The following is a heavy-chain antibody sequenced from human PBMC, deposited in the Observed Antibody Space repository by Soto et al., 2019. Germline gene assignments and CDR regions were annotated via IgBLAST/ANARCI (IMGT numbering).Heavy chain of an antibody. D-gene: IGHD5-18*01. CDR1: GFTFSSYA. V-gene: IGHV3-23*01. CDR2: ISGSGGST. CDR3: AKGFGYSYGSYYFDY. J-gene: IGHJ4*02. Sequence: GGSLRLSCAASGFTFSSYAMSWVRQAPGKGLEWVSAISGSGGSTYYADSVKGRFTISRDNSKNTLYLQMNSLRAEDTAVYYCAKGFGYSYGSYYFDYWGQGTLVTVSS.